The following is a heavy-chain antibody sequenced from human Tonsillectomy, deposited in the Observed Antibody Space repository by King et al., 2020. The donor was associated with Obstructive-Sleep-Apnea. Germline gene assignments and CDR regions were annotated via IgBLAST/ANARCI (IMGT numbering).Heavy chain of an antibody. D-gene: IGHD3-22*01. J-gene: IGHJ6*02. CDR2: IWYDGSNK. CDR3: ARDTADYYDSSGYYYYYGMDV. V-gene: IGHV3-33*01. Sequence: VQLVESGGGVVQPGRSLRLSCAASGFTFSSYGMHWVRQAPGKGLEWVAVIWYDGSNKYYADSVKGRFTISRDNSKNTLYLQMNSLRAEDTAVNYCARDTADYYDSSGYYYYYGMDVWGQGTTVTVSS. CDR1: GFTFSSYG.